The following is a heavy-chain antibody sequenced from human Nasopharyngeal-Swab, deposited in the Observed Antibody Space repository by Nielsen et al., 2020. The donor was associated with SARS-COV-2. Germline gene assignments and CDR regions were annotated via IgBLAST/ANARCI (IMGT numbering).Heavy chain of an antibody. V-gene: IGHV4-39*07. CDR3: AREYYYDSATPNWFDP. Sequence: SETLSLTCTVSGGSISSSSYYWGWIRQPPGKGLEWIGSIYYSGITYYNPSLKSRLTISVDTSKKQFSLKLNSVTAADTAVYFCAREYYYDSATPNWFDPWGQGTLVTVSS. CDR2: IYYSGIT. J-gene: IGHJ5*02. D-gene: IGHD3-22*01. CDR1: GGSISSSSYY.